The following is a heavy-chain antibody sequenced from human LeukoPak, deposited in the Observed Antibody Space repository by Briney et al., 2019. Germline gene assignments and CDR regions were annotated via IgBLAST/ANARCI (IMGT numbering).Heavy chain of an antibody. CDR3: ARERITIFGVVSY. Sequence: GRSLRLSCSVSGFTFSSYGMHWVRQAPGKGPEWVAVIWNDGSNKLYSDSVKGRFTISRDNSKNTLYLQMNSLRAEDTAVYYCARERITIFGVVSYWGQGTLVTVSS. J-gene: IGHJ4*02. V-gene: IGHV3-33*01. CDR1: GFTFSSYG. D-gene: IGHD3-3*01. CDR2: IWNDGSNK.